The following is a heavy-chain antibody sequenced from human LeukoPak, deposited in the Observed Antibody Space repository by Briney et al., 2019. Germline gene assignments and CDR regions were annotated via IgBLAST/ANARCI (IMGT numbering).Heavy chain of an antibody. CDR1: GFTFSSYS. CDR2: ISSSSSYI. CDR3: AKAAVLYYYDSSGYLTEFDY. J-gene: IGHJ4*02. D-gene: IGHD3-22*01. V-gene: IGHV3-21*01. Sequence: PGGSLRLSCAASGFTFSSYSMNWVRQAPGKGLEWVSSISSSSSYIYYADSVKGRFTISRDNAKNSLYLQMNSLRAEDTAVYYCAKAAVLYYYDSSGYLTEFDYWGQGTLVTVSS.